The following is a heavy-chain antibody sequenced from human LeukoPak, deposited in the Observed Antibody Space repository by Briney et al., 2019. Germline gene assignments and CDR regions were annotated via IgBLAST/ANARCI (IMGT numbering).Heavy chain of an antibody. CDR2: ISLTGEN. J-gene: IGHJ4*02. CDR1: GGSIRSTNW. V-gene: IGHV4-4*02. D-gene: IGHD1-26*01. CDR3: SRESGAFCPFGY. Sequence: SETLSLTSGVSGGSIRSTNWWSWVRQPPGQGLDWTREISLTGENNYTPSLSGRVTMSLYGSRNQLSLTLTSVTAADTAIYYCSRESGAFCPFGYWGQGTLVIVPP.